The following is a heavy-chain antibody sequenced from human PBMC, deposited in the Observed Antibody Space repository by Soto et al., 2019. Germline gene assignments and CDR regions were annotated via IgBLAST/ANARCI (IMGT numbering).Heavy chain of an antibody. CDR1: GGSISSGGYY. CDR3: ARQVRPDYDILTGYFSENWFDP. Sequence: SETLSLTCTVSGGSISSGGYYWSWIRQHPGKGLEWIGYIYYSGSTYCNPSLKSRVTISVDTSKNQFSLKLSSVTAADTAVYYCARQVRPDYDILTGYFSENWFDPWGQGTLVTVSS. J-gene: IGHJ5*02. CDR2: IYYSGST. V-gene: IGHV4-31*03. D-gene: IGHD3-9*01.